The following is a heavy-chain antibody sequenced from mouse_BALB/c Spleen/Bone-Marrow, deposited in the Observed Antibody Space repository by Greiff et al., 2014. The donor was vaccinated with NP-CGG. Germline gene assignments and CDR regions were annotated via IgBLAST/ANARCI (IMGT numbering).Heavy chain of an antibody. J-gene: IGHJ3*01. CDR2: ISSGGSYT. CDR1: GFTFSSYA. CDR3: ARHDYAY. V-gene: IGHV5-9-3*01. Sequence: DVHLVESGGGLVKPGGSLKLSCAASGFTFSSYAMSWVRQTPEKRLEWVATISSGGSYTYYPDNAKNTLYLQMSSLRSEDTAMYYCARHDYAYWGQGTLVTVSA. D-gene: IGHD2-4*01.